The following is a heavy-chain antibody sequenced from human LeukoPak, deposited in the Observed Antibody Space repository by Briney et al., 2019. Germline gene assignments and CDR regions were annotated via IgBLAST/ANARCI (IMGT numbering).Heavy chain of an antibody. V-gene: IGHV3-21*01. J-gene: IGHJ4*02. D-gene: IGHD2-2*01. CDR3: ARPATGYCSSAGCHWDS. CDR1: GFTFSTHS. Sequence: GGSLRLSCAASGFTFSTHSMYWVRQAPGKGLEWVSSISASSNFIHYAESVRGRFTISRDNAKNSLYLQMNSLGAQDTVVYYCARPATGYCSSAGCHWDSWGQGTLVTVSS. CDR2: ISASSNFI.